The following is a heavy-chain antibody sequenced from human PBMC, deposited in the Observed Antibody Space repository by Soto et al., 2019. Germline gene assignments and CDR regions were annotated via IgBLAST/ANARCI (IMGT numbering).Heavy chain of an antibody. CDR1: GFSFSIFA. Sequence: EVHLLESGGGFLQPGGSLRLSCAASGFSFSIFAMNWVRQAPGRGLEWISHISGSGDTIYYAVSVKGRFTISRDNAKDSLALHMTSLRAEDTGVYFCAREAAYGVWFAGGYFDLWGQGTQVTVSS. J-gene: IGHJ4*02. CDR3: AREAAYGVWFAGGYFDL. V-gene: IGHV3-48*04. CDR2: ISGSGDTI. D-gene: IGHD4-17*01.